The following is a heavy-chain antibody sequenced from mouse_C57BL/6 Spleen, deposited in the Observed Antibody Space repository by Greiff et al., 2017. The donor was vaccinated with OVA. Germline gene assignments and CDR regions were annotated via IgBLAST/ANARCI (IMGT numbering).Heavy chain of an antibody. Sequence: EVQLQESGPGLVKPSQSLSLTCSVTGYSITSGYYWNWIRQFPGNKLEWMGYISYDGSNNYNPSLKNRISITRDTSKNQFFLKLNSVTTEDTATYYCAREGLRPWYFDGWGTGTTVTVSS. V-gene: IGHV3-6*01. CDR2: ISYDGSN. CDR3: AREGLRPWYFDG. CDR1: GYSITSGYY. J-gene: IGHJ1*03. D-gene: IGHD2-4*01.